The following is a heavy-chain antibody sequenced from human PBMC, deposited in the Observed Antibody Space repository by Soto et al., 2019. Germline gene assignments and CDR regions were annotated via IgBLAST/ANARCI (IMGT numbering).Heavy chain of an antibody. CDR3: ARAAGWYDFDY. CDR1: GFTFSSYT. Sequence: QVQLVESGGGVVQPGRSLRLSCAASGFTFSSYTMHWVRQAPGKGLEWVAVISYDGSNKYYADSVKGRFTISRDNSKNTLYLQMNSLRPEDTAVYSCARAAGWYDFDYWGQGTLVTVSS. CDR2: ISYDGSNK. V-gene: IGHV3-30-3*01. J-gene: IGHJ4*02. D-gene: IGHD6-19*01.